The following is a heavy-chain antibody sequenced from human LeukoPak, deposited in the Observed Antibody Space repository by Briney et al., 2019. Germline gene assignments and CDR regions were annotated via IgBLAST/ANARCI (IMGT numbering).Heavy chain of an antibody. J-gene: IGHJ4*02. Sequence: SETLSLTCAASNYSINSGYYWGWIRQPPGKGLEWIGSIYHSGSTYYNPSLKSRVTISVDTSKNQFSLKLSSVTAADTAIYYCATIHGYSYGYFHYWGQGTLVTISS. D-gene: IGHD5-18*01. CDR3: ATIHGYSYGYFHY. CDR1: NYSINSGYY. CDR2: IYHSGST. V-gene: IGHV4-38-2*01.